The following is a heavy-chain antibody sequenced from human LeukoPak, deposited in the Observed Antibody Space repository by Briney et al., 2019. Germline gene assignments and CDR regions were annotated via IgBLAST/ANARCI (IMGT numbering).Heavy chain of an antibody. J-gene: IGHJ4*02. CDR3: ARGHSSGYYTDY. CDR2: IYDDGSRT. Sequence: GGSLRLSCAVSGFXFSSHWMHWVRQAPGKGLVWVSRIYDDGSRTNYADSVKGRLTISRDNAKNTLYLQVNSLRAEDTAVYYCARGHSSGYYTDYWGQGILVTVSS. V-gene: IGHV3-74*01. D-gene: IGHD6-19*01. CDR1: GFXFSSHW.